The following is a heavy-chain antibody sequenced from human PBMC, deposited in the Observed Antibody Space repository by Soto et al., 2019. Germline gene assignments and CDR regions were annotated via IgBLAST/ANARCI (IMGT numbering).Heavy chain of an antibody. J-gene: IGHJ3*02. CDR3: ARGSSSGWSRGVPFDI. D-gene: IGHD6-19*01. CDR1: GFTFSSHG. V-gene: IGHV3-23*01. Sequence: GGSLRLSCAASGFTFSSHGMSWVRQVPGKGLEWIAGLSRGGGTTYYADSVKGRFTISRDNSKNALYLQMNSLRAEDTAVYYCARGSSSGWSRGVPFDIWGQGTMVTVSS. CDR2: LSRGGGTT.